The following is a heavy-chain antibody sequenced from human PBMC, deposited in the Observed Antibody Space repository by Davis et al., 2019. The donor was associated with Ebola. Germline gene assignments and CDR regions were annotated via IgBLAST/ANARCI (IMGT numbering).Heavy chain of an antibody. D-gene: IGHD2-15*01. CDR1: GFTFSSYG. J-gene: IGHJ6*02. CDR3: AKQGAVVAVHPTYYYYGMDV. CDR2: IRYDGSNK. Sequence: PEGSLRLSCAASGFTFSSYGMHWVRQAPGKGLEWVAFIRYDGSNKYYADSVKGRFTISRDNSKNTLNLQMNSLRAEDTAVYYCAKQGAVVAVHPTYYYYGMDVWGQGTTVTVSS. V-gene: IGHV3-30*02.